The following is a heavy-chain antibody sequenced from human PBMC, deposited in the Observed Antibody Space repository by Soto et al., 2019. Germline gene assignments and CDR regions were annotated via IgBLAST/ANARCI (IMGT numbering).Heavy chain of an antibody. D-gene: IGHD5-18*01. J-gene: IGHJ4*02. V-gene: IGHV3-30*18. CDR1: GFTFSSYG. CDR3: AKGWGYSYDRYYFDY. CDR2: ISYDGSNK. Sequence: PGGSLRLSCAASGFTFSSYGMHWVRQAPGKGLEWVAVISYDGSNKYYADSVKGRFTISRDNSKNTLYLQMNSLRAEETAVYYCAKGWGYSYDRYYFDYWGQGTLVTVSS.